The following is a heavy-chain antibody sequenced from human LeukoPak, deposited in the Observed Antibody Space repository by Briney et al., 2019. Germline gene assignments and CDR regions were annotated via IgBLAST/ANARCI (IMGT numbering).Heavy chain of an antibody. CDR3: VKDLYRGDTSSWYYFDY. CDR2: ISANGGST. J-gene: IGHJ4*02. CDR1: GFIISNYA. V-gene: IGHV3-64D*06. D-gene: IGHD6-13*01. Sequence: GGSLRLSCSASGFIISNYAMHWVRQAPGKGLEYVSAISANGGSTYYADSVKGRFTISRDNSKNTLYLQMSSLRAEDTAIYHCVKDLYRGDTSSWYYFDYWGQGTLATVSS.